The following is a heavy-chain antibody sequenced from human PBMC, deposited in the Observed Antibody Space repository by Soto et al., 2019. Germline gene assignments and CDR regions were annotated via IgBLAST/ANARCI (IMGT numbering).Heavy chain of an antibody. D-gene: IGHD6-13*01. CDR1: GGTFSSYR. CDR2: IVPIYRTA. CDR3: VRDSGAKLSSS. J-gene: IGHJ4*02. V-gene: IGHV1-69*13. Sequence: SVKVSCKASGGTFSSYRINWVRQTPGQGLEWVGGIVPIYRTADYAQKFQGRVTITADESARTSYMEPRSLKSQDTAVYYCVRDSGAKLSSSWGQGTLVTVSS.